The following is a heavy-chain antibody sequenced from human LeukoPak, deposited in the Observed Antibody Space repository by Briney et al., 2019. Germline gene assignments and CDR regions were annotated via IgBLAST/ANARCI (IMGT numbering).Heavy chain of an antibody. J-gene: IGHJ3*02. CDR3: ARVQEILWFGELLERGAFDI. Sequence: PGGSLRLSCAASGFTFSSYGMHWVRQAPGKGLEWVAVIWYDGSNKYYADSVKGRFTISRDNPKNTLYLQMNSLRAEDTAVYYCARVQEILWFGELLERGAFDIWGQGTMVTVSS. CDR2: IWYDGSNK. D-gene: IGHD3-10*01. V-gene: IGHV3-33*01. CDR1: GFTFSSYG.